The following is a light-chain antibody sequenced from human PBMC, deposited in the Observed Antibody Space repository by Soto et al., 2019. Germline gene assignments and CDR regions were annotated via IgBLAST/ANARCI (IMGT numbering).Light chain of an antibody. CDR2: KVS. J-gene: IGKJ1*01. Sequence: DVVMTQSPLSLPVTLGQPASISCRSSQSLVDSDGNTYLNWFQQRPGQSPRRLIYKVSKRDSGVPDRFSGSGSGTDFTLKISRVEAEDVGVYYCMQALQTPRTFGQGTKVDIK. CDR3: MQALQTPRT. V-gene: IGKV2-30*01. CDR1: QSLVDSDGNTY.